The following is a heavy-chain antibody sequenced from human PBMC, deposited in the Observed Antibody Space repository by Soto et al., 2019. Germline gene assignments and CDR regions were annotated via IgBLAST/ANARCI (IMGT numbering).Heavy chain of an antibody. CDR1: VDSVSSNSAA. CDR2: TYYRSKWYN. Sequence: SQNLSLTCAISVDSVSSNSAAWSWISQSPSRGLEWLGRTYYRSKWYNDYAVSVKSRITINPDTSKNQFSLQLNSVTPEDTAVYYCARSGRGSSSWHYRGAFDIWGQGTMVTVS. V-gene: IGHV6-1*01. CDR3: ARSGRGSSSWHYRGAFDI. J-gene: IGHJ3*02. D-gene: IGHD6-13*01.